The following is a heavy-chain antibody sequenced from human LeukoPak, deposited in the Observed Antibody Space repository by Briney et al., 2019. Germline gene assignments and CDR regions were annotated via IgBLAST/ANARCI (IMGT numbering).Heavy chain of an antibody. CDR1: GFTFSDYY. CDR3: ARRGDYFDY. D-gene: IGHD3-16*01. V-gene: IGHV4-59*12. J-gene: IGHJ4*02. CDR2: IYYSGST. Sequence: GSLRLSCAASGFTFSDYYMSWIRQAPGKGLEWIGYIYYSGSTNYNPSLKSRVIMSVDTSKNQFSLRLSSVTAAGTAVYYCARRGDYFDYWGQGTLVTVSS.